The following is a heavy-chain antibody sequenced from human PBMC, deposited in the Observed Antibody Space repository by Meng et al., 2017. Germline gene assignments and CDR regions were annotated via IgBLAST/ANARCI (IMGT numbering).Heavy chain of an antibody. CDR1: GFTFSSYE. J-gene: IGHJ5*02. V-gene: IGHV3-48*03. CDR3: GRGGAGAGTGGGYNWFDP. D-gene: IGHD6-19*01. CDR2: ISSSGSTI. Sequence: GESLKISCAASGFTFSSYEMNWVGQAPGKGLEWVSYISSSGSTIYYADSVKGRFTISRDNAKNTLYLQMNSLRAEDTAVDYCGRGGAGAGTGGGYNWFDPWGQGTLVTVSS.